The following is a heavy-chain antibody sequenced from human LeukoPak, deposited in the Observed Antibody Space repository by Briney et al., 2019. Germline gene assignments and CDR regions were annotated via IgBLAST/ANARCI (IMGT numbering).Heavy chain of an antibody. CDR3: AREGVTTHPGMDV. CDR1: GFMFSSYG. Sequence: GGSLRLSCAASGFMFSSYGMHWVRQAPGKGLEWVSFIWYDGSIIHYADSVKGRFTISRDNSKNMLLLQMNSLGVEDTAVYYCAREGVTTHPGMDVWGQGTTVTVSS. V-gene: IGHV3-30*02. CDR2: IWYDGSII. J-gene: IGHJ6*02. D-gene: IGHD1-1*01.